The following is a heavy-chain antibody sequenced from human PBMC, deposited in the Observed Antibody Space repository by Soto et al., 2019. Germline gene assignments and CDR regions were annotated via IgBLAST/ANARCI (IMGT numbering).Heavy chain of an antibody. CDR2: IIPIFGTA. CDR1: GDTFSNHA. D-gene: IGHD5-12*01. CDR3: ARNAGWATILYYFDY. V-gene: IGHV1-69*01. J-gene: IGHJ4*02. Sequence: QVQLVQSGAEVKKPGSSVKVSCKASGDTFSNHAINWVRQAPGQGLEWVGGIIPIFGTANYAQKFQGRVTITADESTSTAYMELSSLRSEDTAVYFCARNAGWATILYYFDYWGRGTLVTVSS.